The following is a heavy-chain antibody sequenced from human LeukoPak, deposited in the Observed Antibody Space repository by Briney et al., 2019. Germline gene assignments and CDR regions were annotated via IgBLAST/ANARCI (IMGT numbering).Heavy chain of an antibody. V-gene: IGHV3-11*04. CDR1: GFTFSDYY. CDR3: ARGRHCSGGSCYSDY. CDR2: ISSSDNSI. D-gene: IGHD2-15*01. Sequence: GGSLRLSCAASGFTFSDYYMSWIRQAPGKGLEWVLHISSSDNSIHYADSVKGRFTISRDNAKNSLYLQMNSLRAEDTAVYYCARGRHCSGGSCYSDYWGQGTLVTVSS. J-gene: IGHJ4*02.